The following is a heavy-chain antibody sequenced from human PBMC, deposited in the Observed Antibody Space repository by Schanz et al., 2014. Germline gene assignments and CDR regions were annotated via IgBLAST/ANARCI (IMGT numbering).Heavy chain of an antibody. V-gene: IGHV3-74*01. Sequence: EVQLVQSGGGLVQPGGSLRLSCAASGFTFSSHWMHWVRQDPGKGLVWVARINSVGSNTDYADSVTGRFTIARDNSKSTLYVEMNSLRVEDTAVYFCAKDLGVDCGDGCFNWYFDLWGRGTLVTVSS. D-gene: IGHD2-21*02. CDR1: GFTFSSHW. CDR3: AKDLGVDCGDGCFNWYFDL. CDR2: INSVGSNT. J-gene: IGHJ2*01.